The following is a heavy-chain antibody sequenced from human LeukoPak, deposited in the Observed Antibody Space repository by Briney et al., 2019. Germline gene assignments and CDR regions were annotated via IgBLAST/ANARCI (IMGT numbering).Heavy chain of an antibody. CDR1: GGSISSGTYY. D-gene: IGHD3-10*01. Sequence: PSETLSLTCTVSGGSISSGTYYWGWIRQPPGKGLEWIGTIYYSGSTYNNPSLKSRVTILVDTSKNQFSLKLSSVTAADTAVYYCARVPTYYGSGSCSFDYWGQGTLVTVSS. CDR3: ARVPTYYGSGSCSFDY. V-gene: IGHV4-39*07. J-gene: IGHJ4*02. CDR2: IYYSGST.